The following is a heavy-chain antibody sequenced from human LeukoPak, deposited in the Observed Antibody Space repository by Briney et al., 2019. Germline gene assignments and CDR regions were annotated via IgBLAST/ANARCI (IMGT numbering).Heavy chain of an antibody. J-gene: IGHJ5*02. V-gene: IGHV3-13*01. CDR1: GFTSSSYD. CDR3: ARGRIPNWFDP. CDR2: IGTAGDT. Sequence: GGSLRLSCAASGFTSSSYDMHWVRQATGKGLEWVSAIGTAGDTYYPGSVKGRFTISRENAKNSLYLQMNSLRAGDTAVYYCARGRIPNWFDPCGQGTLVTVSS. D-gene: IGHD5-18*01.